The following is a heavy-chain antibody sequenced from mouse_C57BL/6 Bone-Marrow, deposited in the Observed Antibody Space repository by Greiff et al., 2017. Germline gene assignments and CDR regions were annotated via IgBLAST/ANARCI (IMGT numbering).Heavy chain of an antibody. V-gene: IGHV1-72*01. Sequence: QVQLQQSGAELVKPGASVKLSCKASGYTFTRYWMHWVKQRPGRGLEWIGRLAPNSGGTKSTEKFKSTAILTVDKPASTAYMQLSSLTSEVSAVYYCGTTVVSGSAMDYWGQGTSVTGSS. J-gene: IGHJ4*01. CDR3: GTTVVSGSAMDY. CDR2: LAPNSGGT. CDR1: GYTFTRYW. D-gene: IGHD1-1*01.